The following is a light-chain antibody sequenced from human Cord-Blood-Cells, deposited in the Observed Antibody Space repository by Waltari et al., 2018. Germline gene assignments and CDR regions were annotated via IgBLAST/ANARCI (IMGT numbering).Light chain of an antibody. V-gene: IGKV1-39*01. CDR2: AAS. Sequence: DIQMTQSPSSLSASVGDRVTITCRASQSISSYLNWYQQKPGKAPKLLIYAASSLQSGVPSRFSGSGSGTDFTLTISSLQPEDFVTYYCQQSYSTPVVFGQGTKVEIK. CDR1: QSISSY. J-gene: IGKJ1*01. CDR3: QQSYSTPVV.